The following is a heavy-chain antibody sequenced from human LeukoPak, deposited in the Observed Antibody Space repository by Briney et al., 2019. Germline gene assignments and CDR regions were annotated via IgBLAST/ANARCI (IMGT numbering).Heavy chain of an antibody. J-gene: IGHJ4*02. V-gene: IGHV4-34*01. CDR1: GGSFSGYY. D-gene: IGHD3-3*01. Sequence: SETLSLTCAVYGGSFSGYYWSWIRQPPGKGLEWIGEINHSGSTNYNPSLKSRVTISVDTSKNQFSLKLSSVTAADTAVYYCARGGWSWDYWGQGTLVTVSS. CDR3: ARGGWSWDY. CDR2: INHSGST.